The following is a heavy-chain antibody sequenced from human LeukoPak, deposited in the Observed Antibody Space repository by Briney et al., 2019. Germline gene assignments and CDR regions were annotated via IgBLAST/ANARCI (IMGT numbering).Heavy chain of an antibody. CDR2: IYYSGST. D-gene: IGHD2-2*01. Sequence: PSETLSLTCTVSGGSISSYYWSWIRQPPGKGLEWIGYIYYSGSTNYNPSLKSRVTISVDTSKNQFSLKLSSVTAADTAVYYCAGEHCSSTSCYLENWFDPWGQGTLVTVSS. J-gene: IGHJ5*02. CDR1: GGSISSYY. V-gene: IGHV4-59*01. CDR3: AGEHCSSTSCYLENWFDP.